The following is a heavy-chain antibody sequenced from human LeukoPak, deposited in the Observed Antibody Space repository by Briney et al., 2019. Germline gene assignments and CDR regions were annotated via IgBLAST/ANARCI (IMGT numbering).Heavy chain of an antibody. J-gene: IGHJ4*02. CDR1: GFTFSSYS. D-gene: IGHD3-10*01. CDR2: ISYDGSNK. CDR3: AKDRRLDYGSGSYLDY. Sequence: GGSLRLSCAASGFTFSSYSMHWVRQAPGKGLEWVAVISYDGSNKYNADSVKGRVTISRDNSKNTLYLQMNSLRAEDTAVYYCAKDRRLDYGSGSYLDYWGQGTLVTVSS. V-gene: IGHV3-30*18.